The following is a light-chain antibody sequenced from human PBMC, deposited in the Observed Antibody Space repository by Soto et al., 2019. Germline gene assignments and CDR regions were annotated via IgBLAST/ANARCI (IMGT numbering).Light chain of an antibody. CDR2: GAS. CDR3: QQYSSSPLT. J-gene: IGKJ4*01. CDR1: QGVNRYY. V-gene: IGKV3-20*01. Sequence: ENVLTQSQGTLSLSPGERATLSCRASQGVNRYYLAWYQQKPGQAPRLLIYGASNRATGIPDRFSGSGSGTDFTLTISRLEPEDFGVYYCQQYSSSPLTFGGGTKVEIK.